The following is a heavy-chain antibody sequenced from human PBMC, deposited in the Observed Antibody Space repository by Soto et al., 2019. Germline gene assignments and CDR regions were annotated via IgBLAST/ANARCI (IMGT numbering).Heavy chain of an antibody. V-gene: IGHV2-5*02. Sequence: QITVKESGLTLVKPTQTLTLTCTFSGFSLSTNGMGVGWIRQSPGKALEWLALVYWDDDKRYSPSLRSRLTITQATSKNQVALTMTNMDPVDTATYDCARLTRCVYDSGRLWEKFDYWGQGTLVTVSS. CDR1: GFSLSTNGMG. J-gene: IGHJ4*02. D-gene: IGHD5-12*01. CDR2: VYWDDDK. CDR3: ARLTRCVYDSGRLWEKFDY.